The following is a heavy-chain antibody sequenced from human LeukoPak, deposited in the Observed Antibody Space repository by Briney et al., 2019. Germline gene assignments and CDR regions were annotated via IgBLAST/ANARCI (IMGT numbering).Heavy chain of an antibody. J-gene: IGHJ4*02. V-gene: IGHV4-4*09. D-gene: IGHD3-22*01. CDR3: ARGYYDSSGYSNPFDY. CDR2: IHSCGSS. Sequence: KPSETLSLTCTVSGDSISGYYWSWIRQTPGKGLEWIAYIHSCGSSNYNPSLKSRVTISVDTSKNQFSLRLTSVTAADTAVYFCARGYYDSSGYSNPFDYWGQGTLVTVSS. CDR1: GDSISGYY.